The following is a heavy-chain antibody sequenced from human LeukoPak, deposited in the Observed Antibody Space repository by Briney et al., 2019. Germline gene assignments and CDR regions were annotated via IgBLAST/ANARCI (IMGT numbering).Heavy chain of an antibody. J-gene: IGHJ5*02. Sequence: GGSLRLSCVASGFTFSNYAMSWVRQAPGKGLEWVANIKQDGSEKYYVDSVKGRFTISRDNAKNSLYLQMNSLRAEDTAVYYCARVLTGTTTWFDPWGQGTLVTVSS. D-gene: IGHD1-20*01. V-gene: IGHV3-7*01. CDR2: IKQDGSEK. CDR3: ARVLTGTTTWFDP. CDR1: GFTFSNYA.